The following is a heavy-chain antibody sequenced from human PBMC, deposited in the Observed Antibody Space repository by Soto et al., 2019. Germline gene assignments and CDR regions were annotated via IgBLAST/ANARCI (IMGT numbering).Heavy chain of an antibody. Sequence: QVQLVQSGAEVKKPGSSVKVSCKASGGTFSSYAISWVRQAPGQGLEWMGGIIPIFGTANYAQKFQGRLTIAADESTRTAYLELSSLRSEDPAVYYCASAALRPGRAARPGYYYGMDVWGQGPTVTVSS. CDR2: IIPIFGTA. J-gene: IGHJ6*02. CDR3: ASAALRPGRAARPGYYYGMDV. V-gene: IGHV1-69*01. D-gene: IGHD6-6*01. CDR1: GGTFSSYA.